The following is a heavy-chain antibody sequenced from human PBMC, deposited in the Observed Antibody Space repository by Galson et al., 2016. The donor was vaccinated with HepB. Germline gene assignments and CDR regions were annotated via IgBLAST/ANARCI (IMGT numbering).Heavy chain of an antibody. Sequence: SETLSLTCTVSGGSIRSYYWSWIRQPAGKGLEWIGRVYTSGNTNYNPSLKSRISMSVDTSKNQLSLKLYSVTAADTAVYYCARPLIGTRGAFGIWGQGTMVTVS. CDR3: ARPLIGTRGAFGI. CDR2: VYTSGNT. CDR1: GGSIRSYY. D-gene: IGHD2-2*01. V-gene: IGHV4-4*07. J-gene: IGHJ3*02.